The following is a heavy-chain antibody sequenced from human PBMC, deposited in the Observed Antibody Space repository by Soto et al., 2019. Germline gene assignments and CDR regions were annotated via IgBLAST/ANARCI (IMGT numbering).Heavy chain of an antibody. CDR3: AISGMIGGYYYNYYYYGMDV. CDR1: GGSISSGDYY. D-gene: IGHD3-22*01. Sequence: PSETLSLTCTVSGGSISSGDYYWSWIRQPPGKGLEWIGYIYYSGSTYYNPSLKSRVTISVDTSKNQFSLKLSSVTAADTAVYYCAISGMIGGYYYNYYYYGMDVWGQGTTVTVSS. CDR2: IYYSGST. J-gene: IGHJ6*02. V-gene: IGHV4-30-4*01.